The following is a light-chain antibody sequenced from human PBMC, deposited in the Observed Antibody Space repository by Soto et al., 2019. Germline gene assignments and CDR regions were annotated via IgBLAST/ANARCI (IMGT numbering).Light chain of an antibody. V-gene: IGLV1-40*01. Sequence: HSVLTQPPSVSGAPGRRVTISCTGSSSNIGANYDVHWYQHLPGTAPKLLIYANNFRPSGVPDRFSGSKSDTSASLAITGLQAEDEADYYCQSYDSSLSAYVFGTGTKVTVL. J-gene: IGLJ1*01. CDR1: SSNIGANYD. CDR2: ANN. CDR3: QSYDSSLSAYV.